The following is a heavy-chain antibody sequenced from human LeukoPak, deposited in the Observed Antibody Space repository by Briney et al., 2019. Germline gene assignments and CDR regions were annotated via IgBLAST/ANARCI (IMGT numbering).Heavy chain of an antibody. D-gene: IGHD1-1*01. J-gene: IGHJ4*02. CDR3: ASSAGRPFAY. CDR2: IKQDGHER. CDR1: GFTFSSYS. V-gene: IGHV3-7*01. Sequence: GGSLRLSCAASGFTFSSYSMHWVRQAPGKALEWVANIKQDGHERYYVDSVKGRFTISRDNAQNSLYLQMNSLRAEDTAVYYCASSAGRPFAYWGQGVLVTVSS.